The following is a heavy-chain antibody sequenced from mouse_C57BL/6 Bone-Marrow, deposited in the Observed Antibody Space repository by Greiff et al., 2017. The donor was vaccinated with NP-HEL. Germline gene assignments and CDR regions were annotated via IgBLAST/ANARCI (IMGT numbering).Heavy chain of an antibody. CDR2: IRNKANGYTT. Sequence: EVQLQESGGGLVQPGGSLSLSCAASGFTFTDYYMSWVRQPPGKALEWLGFIRNKANGYTTEYSASVKGRFTISRDNSQSILYLQMNALRAEDSATYYCARSITTVVATRYFDVWGTGTTVTVSS. CDR3: ARSITTVVATRYFDV. CDR1: GFTFTDYY. V-gene: IGHV7-3*01. D-gene: IGHD1-1*01. J-gene: IGHJ1*03.